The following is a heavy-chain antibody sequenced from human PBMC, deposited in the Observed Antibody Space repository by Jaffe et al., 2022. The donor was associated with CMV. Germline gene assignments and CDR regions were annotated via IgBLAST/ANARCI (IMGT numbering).Heavy chain of an antibody. Sequence: QVQLRQWGAGLLKPSETLSLTCDVFGGTFSDNYWSWLRQSPGKGLEWIGEISHSGSSNYNPSLKSRVTMSVDMSKKQFSLRLSSVTAADTAIYYCARAFYYFESRHHFDSWGQGTLVTVSS. CDR2: ISHSGSS. J-gene: IGHJ4*02. CDR3: ARAFYYFESRHHFDS. V-gene: IGHV4-34*01. D-gene: IGHD3-9*01. CDR1: GGTFSDNY.